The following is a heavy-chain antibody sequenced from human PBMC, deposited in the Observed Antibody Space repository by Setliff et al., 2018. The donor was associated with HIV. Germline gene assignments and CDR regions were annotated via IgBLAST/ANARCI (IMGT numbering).Heavy chain of an antibody. Sequence: SFTNKWIGWVRQTPGKGLEWMGIIYPGDSDTRYSPSFQGQVTISADKSIRTAYLQWSSLKASDTAMYYCARRGLNYYDSSSYYYLDYWGQGTVVTVSS. CDR2: IYPGDSDT. V-gene: IGHV5-51*01. CDR1: SFTNKW. J-gene: IGHJ4*02. D-gene: IGHD3-22*01. CDR3: ARRGLNYYDSSSYYYLDY.